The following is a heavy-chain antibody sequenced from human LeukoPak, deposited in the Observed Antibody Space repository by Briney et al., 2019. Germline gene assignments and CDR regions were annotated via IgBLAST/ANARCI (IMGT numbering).Heavy chain of an antibody. J-gene: IGHJ4*02. D-gene: IGHD6-19*01. CDR1: GFTFSSYW. V-gene: IGHV3-74*01. Sequence: GGSLRLSCAASGFTFSSYWMHWVRQAPGKGLVWVSRINTDGSSTSYADSVKGRFTISRDNAKNTLCLQMNSLRAEDTAVYYCARGERLVAVAGSDYWGQGTLVTVSS. CDR3: ARGERLVAVAGSDY. CDR2: INTDGSST.